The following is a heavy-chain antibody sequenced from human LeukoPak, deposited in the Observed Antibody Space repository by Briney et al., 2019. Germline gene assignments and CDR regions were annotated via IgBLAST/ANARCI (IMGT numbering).Heavy chain of an antibody. V-gene: IGHV4-34*01. CDR2: INHSGST. Sequence: PSETLSLTCAVYGVSFSGYYWSWIREPPGKGLEWIGEINHSGSTNYSPSLKSRVTISVDTSKNQFSLKLSSVTAADTAVYYCARGQLWLRNDYWGQGTLVTVSS. D-gene: IGHD5-18*01. CDR1: GVSFSGYY. CDR3: ARGQLWLRNDY. J-gene: IGHJ4*02.